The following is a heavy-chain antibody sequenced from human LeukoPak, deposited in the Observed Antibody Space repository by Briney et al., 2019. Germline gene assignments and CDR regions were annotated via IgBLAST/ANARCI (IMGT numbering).Heavy chain of an antibody. V-gene: IGHV3-21*01. J-gene: IGHJ4*02. Sequence: PGGSLRLSCAASGFTFSSYGMHWVRQAPGKGLEWVSSISSSSSYIYYADSVKGRFTISRDNAKNSLYLRMNSLRAEDTAVYYCARGRDGYNHFDYWGQGTLVTVSS. CDR2: ISSSSSYI. D-gene: IGHD5-24*01. CDR1: GFTFSSYG. CDR3: ARGRDGYNHFDY.